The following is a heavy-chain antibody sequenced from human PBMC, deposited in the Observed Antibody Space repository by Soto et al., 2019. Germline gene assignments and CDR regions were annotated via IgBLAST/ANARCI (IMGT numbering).Heavy chain of an antibody. CDR2: ISWNSGSI. CDR1: GFTFADYA. Sequence: PGGSLRLSCAASGFTFADYAMHWARQAPGKGLEWVSGISWNSGSIGYADSVKGRFTISRDNAKNSLYLQMNSLRAEDTALYYCAKAYPLLYIDWTIPDAFDLWGQGTMVTVSS. D-gene: IGHD3-9*01. J-gene: IGHJ3*01. V-gene: IGHV3-9*01. CDR3: AKAYPLLYIDWTIPDAFDL.